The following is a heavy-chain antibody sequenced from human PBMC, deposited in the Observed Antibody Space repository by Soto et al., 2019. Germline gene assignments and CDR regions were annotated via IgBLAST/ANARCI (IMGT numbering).Heavy chain of an antibody. V-gene: IGHV1-46*01. D-gene: IGHD6-6*01. Sequence: ASVKVSCKASGYTLIRYYMHWVRQAPGQGLEWMGIINPSGGSTTCAQKFQGRVTLTRDTSISTAYMELSRLRSDDTAVYYCARNKEGIAARDNYYYYYGMDVWGQGTTVTVSS. J-gene: IGHJ6*02. CDR3: ARNKEGIAARDNYYYYYGMDV. CDR2: INPSGGST. CDR1: GYTLIRYY.